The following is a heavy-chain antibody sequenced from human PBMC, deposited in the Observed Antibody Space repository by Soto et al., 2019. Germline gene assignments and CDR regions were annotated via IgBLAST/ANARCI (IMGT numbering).Heavy chain of an antibody. CDR1: GFTFATYA. CDR2: ISGNSGVT. J-gene: IGHJ4*02. V-gene: IGHV3-23*04. CDR3: AKGGIRHFNWPPSYFDS. D-gene: IGHD1-1*01. Sequence: EVQLVNSGGGLVQPGGSLRISCAASGFTFATYAMSWVGQTPEKGLEWVSAISGNSGVTYYAGSVKGRFTISRDNSNNTLYVQLSGLRAEDSAIYYYAKGGIRHFNWPPSYFDSWGQGSLVTVSA.